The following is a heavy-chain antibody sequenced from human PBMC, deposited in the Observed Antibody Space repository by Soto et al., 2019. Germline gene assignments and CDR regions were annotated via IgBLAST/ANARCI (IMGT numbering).Heavy chain of an antibody. J-gene: IGHJ5*02. V-gene: IGHV4-34*01. CDR3: AREIAATGTKS. CDR2: INQSGST. D-gene: IGHD6-13*01. Sequence: LSLTCAVYGESYSGYYWSWIRQPPGGGLEWIGEINQSGSTNYNPSLKSRVTISILTSKNQFSLKLSSVTAADTAVYYCAREIAATGTKSWGQGTLVTVSS. CDR1: GESYSGYY.